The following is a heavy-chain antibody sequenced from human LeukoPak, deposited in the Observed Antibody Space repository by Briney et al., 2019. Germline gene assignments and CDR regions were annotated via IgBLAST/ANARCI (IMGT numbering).Heavy chain of an antibody. D-gene: IGHD4/OR15-4a*01. CDR1: GLSFSSYV. CDR2: ISSNGDSA. J-gene: IGHJ4*02. CDR3: VKSPHYNDYVFDH. V-gene: IGHV3-64*03. Sequence: GGSLRLSCTASGLSFSSYVMHWVRQAPGKGLECVSAISSNGDSAYYADSVRGRFTISRDNSKNSVYLQPSSLRFEDTAMYYCVKSPHYNDYVFDHWGQGTLVTVSS.